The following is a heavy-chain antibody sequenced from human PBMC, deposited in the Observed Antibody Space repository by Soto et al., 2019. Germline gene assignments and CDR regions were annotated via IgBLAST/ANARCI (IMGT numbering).Heavy chain of an antibody. CDR2: ISYDGSNK. CDR3: AKEGGIAVAGTGYYYGMDV. J-gene: IGHJ6*02. V-gene: IGHV3-30*18. CDR1: GFTFSSYG. D-gene: IGHD6-19*01. Sequence: LRLSWAASGFTFSSYGMHWVRQAPGKGLEWVAVISYDGSNKYYADSAKGRFTISRDNSKNTLYLQMNSLRAEDTAVYYCAKEGGIAVAGTGYYYGMDVWGQGTTVTVSS.